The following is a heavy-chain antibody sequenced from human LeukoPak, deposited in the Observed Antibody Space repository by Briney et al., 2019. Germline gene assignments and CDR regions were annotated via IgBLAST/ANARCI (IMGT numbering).Heavy chain of an antibody. D-gene: IGHD4-17*01. CDR2: ISWNSGSI. CDR3: AKGPHYGDPYYFDY. Sequence: GGSLRLSCAASGFTFDDYAMHWVRQAPGKGLEWVSGISWNSGSIGYADSVKGRFTISRDNAKNSLYLQMNSLRAEDTALYYCAKGPHYGDPYYFDYWGQGTLVTVSS. CDR1: GFTFDDYA. J-gene: IGHJ4*02. V-gene: IGHV3-9*01.